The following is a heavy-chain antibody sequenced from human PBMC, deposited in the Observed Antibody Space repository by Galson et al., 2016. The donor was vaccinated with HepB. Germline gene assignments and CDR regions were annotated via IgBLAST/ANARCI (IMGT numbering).Heavy chain of an antibody. Sequence: SLRLSCAASGFIFSDHYMDWVRQAPGKGLEWIGRSRNKANSYSTEYAASVKGRFTISRDGSKNSLYLQMNSLKIDDAALYYWTRWGASSKYAMDVWGQGTTVTVSS. V-gene: IGHV3-72*01. J-gene: IGHJ6*02. CDR3: TRWGASSKYAMDV. D-gene: IGHD2-2*01. CDR2: SRNKANSYST. CDR1: GFIFSDHY.